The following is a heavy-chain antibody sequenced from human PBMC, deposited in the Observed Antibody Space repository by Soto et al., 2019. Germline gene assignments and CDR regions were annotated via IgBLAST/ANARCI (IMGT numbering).Heavy chain of an antibody. J-gene: IGHJ6*02. CDR2: ISGSGGST. D-gene: IGHD3-9*01. V-gene: IGHV3-23*01. CDR3: AKDILGNYYYYYGMDV. Sequence: GGSLRLSCAASGFTFSSYAMSWVRQAPGKGLEWVSAISGSGGSTYYADSVKGRFTISRDNSKNTLYLQMNSLRAEDTAVYYCAKDILGNYYYYYGMDVWGQGTTVTVSS. CDR1: GFTFSSYA.